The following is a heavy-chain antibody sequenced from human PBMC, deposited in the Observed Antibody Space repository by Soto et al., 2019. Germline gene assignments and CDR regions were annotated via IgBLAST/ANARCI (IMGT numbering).Heavy chain of an antibody. D-gene: IGHD3-10*01. CDR2: IYYGGTA. V-gene: IGHV4-31*03. J-gene: IGHJ4*02. CDR3: ASGITMVRGVLFFPYVDY. Sequence: QVQLQESGPGLVKPSQTLSLSCTVSGGSISGGGYYWSWIRQHPGKGLEWIGYIYYGGTAYYDPSLKSRVTISVDTSKNQFSLKLSSVTAADTAVYYCASGITMVRGVLFFPYVDYWGQGTLVTVSS. CDR1: GGSISGGGYY.